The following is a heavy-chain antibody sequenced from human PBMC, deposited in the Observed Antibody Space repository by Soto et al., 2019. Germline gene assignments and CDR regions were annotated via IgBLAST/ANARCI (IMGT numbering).Heavy chain of an antibody. CDR3: VRTIQPGTTTYFDY. V-gene: IGHV3-23*01. J-gene: IGHJ4*02. Sequence: PGGSLRLSCAASGFTFSSYAMSWVRQAPGKGLEWVSAISGSGGSTYYADSVKGRFTISRDNSKNTLYLQMNSLRAEDTALYYCVRTIQPGTTTYFDYWGQGTLVTVSS. CDR1: GFTFSSYA. CDR2: ISGSGGST. D-gene: IGHD1-1*01.